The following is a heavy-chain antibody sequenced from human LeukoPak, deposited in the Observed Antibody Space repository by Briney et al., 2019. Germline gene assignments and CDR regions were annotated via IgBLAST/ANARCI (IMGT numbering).Heavy chain of an antibody. CDR2: IYSGGNT. J-gene: IGHJ6*02. CDR3: TRGPGRSSSPYYGMDV. CDR1: GLTVSSNY. D-gene: IGHD6-6*01. Sequence: SGGSLRLSCAASGLTVSSNYMSWVRQAPGKGLEWVSVIYSGGNTYYADSVKGRFSISRDNSKNTVYLQMNSLRAEDTAVYYCTRGPGRSSSPYYGMDVWGQGTTVTVSS. V-gene: IGHV3-53*01.